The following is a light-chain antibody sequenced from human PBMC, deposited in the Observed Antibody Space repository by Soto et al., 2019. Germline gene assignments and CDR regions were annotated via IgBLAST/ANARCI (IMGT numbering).Light chain of an antibody. CDR3: SSYTSRSTPGV. Sequence: QSALTQPASVSGSPGQSITISCTGTSSDVGGYNYVSWYQQHPGKAPKLMIYEVSNRPSGVSNRFSGSKSGNTASLTISGLQAEDEADYYCSSYTSRSTPGVFGGGTKVTVL. V-gene: IGLV2-14*01. J-gene: IGLJ3*02. CDR1: SSDVGGYNY. CDR2: EVS.